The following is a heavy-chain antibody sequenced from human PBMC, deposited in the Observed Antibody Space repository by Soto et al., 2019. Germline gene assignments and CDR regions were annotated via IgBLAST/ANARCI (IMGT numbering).Heavy chain of an antibody. J-gene: IGHJ6*02. CDR2: IYHSGST. Sequence: SETLSLTCAVSGGSISSGGYSWSWIRQPPGKGLEWIGYIYHSGSTYYNPSLKSRVTISVDRSKNQFSLKLSSVTAADTAVYYCARGGSIVLMAYGMDVWGQGTTVTVSS. V-gene: IGHV4-30-2*01. CDR1: GGSISSGGYS. CDR3: ARGGSIVLMAYGMDV. D-gene: IGHD2-8*01.